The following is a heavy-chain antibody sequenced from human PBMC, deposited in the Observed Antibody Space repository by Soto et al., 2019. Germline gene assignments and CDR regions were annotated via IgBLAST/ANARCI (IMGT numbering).Heavy chain of an antibody. J-gene: IGHJ6*03. CDR2: IKQDGSEK. CDR3: ARVSAVAGINYYYYMDV. Sequence: PGGSLRLSCAASGFTFSSYWMSWVRQAPGKGLEWVANIKQDGSEKYYVDSVKGRFTISRDNAKNSLYLQMNSLRAEDTAVYYCARVSAVAGINYYYYMDVWGKGTTVTVSS. V-gene: IGHV3-7*01. D-gene: IGHD6-19*01. CDR1: GFTFSSYW.